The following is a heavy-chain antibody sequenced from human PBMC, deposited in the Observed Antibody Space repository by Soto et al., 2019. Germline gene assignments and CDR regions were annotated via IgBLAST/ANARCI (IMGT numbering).Heavy chain of an antibody. CDR2: IRDKTNGYAT. V-gene: IGHV3-73*01. Sequence: EVQLVESGGDLVQPGGSLKLSCAASGFSISGSAIHWVRQASGKGLEWVARIRDKTNGYATGYAASVQGRFTISRDDLKNTAFLQMNSLKTEDTAVYYCTRLDAPGDRALDIWGQGTMVTVSS. J-gene: IGHJ3*02. CDR1: GFSISGSA. CDR3: TRLDAPGDRALDI.